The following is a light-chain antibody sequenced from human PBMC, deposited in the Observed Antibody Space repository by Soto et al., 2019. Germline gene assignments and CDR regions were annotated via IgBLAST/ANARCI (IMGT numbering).Light chain of an antibody. CDR1: QSVSSSY. Sequence: EIVMTQSPASLSVSPGESVSLSCRASQSVSSSYLSWYQQKPGQAPRLLIYGASSRATGIPARFSGSGSGTEFTLTISSLQSEDFAVYFCQQYNNWPLTFGQGTKVDIK. CDR2: GAS. V-gene: IGKV3D-15*01. J-gene: IGKJ1*01. CDR3: QQYNNWPLT.